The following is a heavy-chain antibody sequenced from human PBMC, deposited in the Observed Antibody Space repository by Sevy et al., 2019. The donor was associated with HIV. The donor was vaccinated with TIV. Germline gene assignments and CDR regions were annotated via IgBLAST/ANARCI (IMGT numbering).Heavy chain of an antibody. V-gene: IGHV3-11*01. CDR2: ISSSGSTI. D-gene: IGHD5-12*01. CDR1: GGSFSDYY. J-gene: IGHJ4*02. Sequence: LSLTCAVYGGSFSDYYMTWIRQAPGKGLEWVSYISSSGSTIYYADSVKGRFTISRDNAKNSLYLQMNSLRAEDTAVYYCAREDMATTRGPFDYWGQGTLVTVSS. CDR3: AREDMATTRGPFDY.